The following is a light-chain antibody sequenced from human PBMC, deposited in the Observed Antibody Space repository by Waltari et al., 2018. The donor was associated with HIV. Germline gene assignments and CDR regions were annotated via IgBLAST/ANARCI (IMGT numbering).Light chain of an antibody. J-gene: IGKJ4*01. Sequence: DIQMTQSPSSLSASVGDRVTITCQASQDINKYLNWYQQRLGKAPKLLIYDASNLQTGVPARFSGAGSGTEFSLNISSLQPEDFATYYCQQYEKLPLTFGEGTRVEIK. CDR3: QQYEKLPLT. CDR1: QDINKY. V-gene: IGKV1-33*01. CDR2: DAS.